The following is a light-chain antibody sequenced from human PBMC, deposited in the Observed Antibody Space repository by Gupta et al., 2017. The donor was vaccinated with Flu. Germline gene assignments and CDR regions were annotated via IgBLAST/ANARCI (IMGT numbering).Light chain of an antibody. CDR3: QQYNGWRT. J-gene: IGKJ1*01. CDR1: QTISTW. V-gene: IGKV1-5*03. Sequence: VGDRVTITCRASQTISTWLAWYQQKPGKAPKLLIYEASNLERGVPSRFSGSGSVTEFTLTIDNLQPDDFATYYCQQYNGWRTFGQGTKVE. CDR2: EAS.